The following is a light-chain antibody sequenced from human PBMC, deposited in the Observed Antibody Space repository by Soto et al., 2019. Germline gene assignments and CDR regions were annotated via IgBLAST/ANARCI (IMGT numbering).Light chain of an antibody. J-gene: IGKJ1*01. V-gene: IGKV1-9*01. CDR1: QGISSY. CDR3: QQYQSYSRT. Sequence: DIQLTQSPPFLSASVGDRVTITCRASQGISSYLAWYQQKPGKAPKLLISTASTLQSGVPSRFSGSGSGTEFTLTISSLKPDDFATYYCQQYQSYSRTFGQGTKV. CDR2: TAS.